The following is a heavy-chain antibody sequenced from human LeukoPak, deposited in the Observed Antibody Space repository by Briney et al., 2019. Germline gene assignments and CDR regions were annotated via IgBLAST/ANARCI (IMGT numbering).Heavy chain of an antibody. CDR2: IFYTGST. J-gene: IGHJ5*02. Sequence: SETLSLTCTVSGGSITSGNYYWSWIRQPPGKGLEWIGYIFYTGSTNYSPSLKSRVFISVDTFKNQFSLKLSSVTAADTAVYFCARKYPDHWFDPWGQGTLVTVS. D-gene: IGHD6-6*01. CDR3: ARKYPDHWFDP. CDR1: GGSITSGNYY. V-gene: IGHV4-30-4*01.